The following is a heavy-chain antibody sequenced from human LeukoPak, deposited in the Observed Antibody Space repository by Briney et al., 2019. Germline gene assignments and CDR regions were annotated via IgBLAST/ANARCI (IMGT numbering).Heavy chain of an antibody. CDR2: MYHSGST. CDR1: GYSISSGCY. D-gene: IGHD1-26*01. J-gene: IGHJ4*02. CDR3: GRDRSGRYSVDY. V-gene: IGHV4-38-2*02. Sequence: SETLSLTCAVSGYSISSGCYWGWIRQPPGKGLEWIASMYHSGSTYYNPSLKSRVTLSVYTSKNQFSLKMSSVTAADTAVYYCGRDRSGRYSVDYWGQGTLVTVS.